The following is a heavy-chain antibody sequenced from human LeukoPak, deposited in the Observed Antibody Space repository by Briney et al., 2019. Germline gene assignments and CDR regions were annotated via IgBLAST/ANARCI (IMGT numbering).Heavy chain of an antibody. CDR1: GYTFTSYG. CDR3: ARDSRLWSGYYRNADAFDI. V-gene: IGHV1-18*01. D-gene: IGHD3-3*01. CDR2: ISADNGNT. Sequence: ASVKVSCKASGYTFTSYGISWVRQAPGQGLEWMGWISADNGNTNYAQKLQGRVTMTTDTSTSTAYMELRSLRSDDTAVYYCARDSRLWSGYYRNADAFDIWGQGTMVTVSS. J-gene: IGHJ3*02.